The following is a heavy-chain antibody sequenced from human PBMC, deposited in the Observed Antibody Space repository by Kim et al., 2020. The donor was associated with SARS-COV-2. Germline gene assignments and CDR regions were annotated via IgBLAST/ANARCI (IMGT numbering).Heavy chain of an antibody. CDR3: ARDRGLRYFDWLYPYYFDY. V-gene: IGHV4-39*07. Sequence: RVTISVDTSKNQFSLRLSSVTAADTAVYYCARDRGLRYFDWLYPYYFDYWGQGTLVTVSS. J-gene: IGHJ4*02. D-gene: IGHD3-9*01.